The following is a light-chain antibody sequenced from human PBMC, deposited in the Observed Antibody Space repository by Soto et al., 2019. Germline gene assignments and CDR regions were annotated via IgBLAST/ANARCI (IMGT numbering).Light chain of an antibody. Sequence: QSALTQPASVSGSPGQSITISCTGTSSDVGGYNYVSWHQQHPGKAPKLMIYEVSNRPSGVSNRFSGSKSGNTASLTISGLQAEDGADYFCSSYTSSTPVVFGGGTKLTVL. CDR3: SSYTSSTPVV. CDR2: EVS. V-gene: IGLV2-14*01. J-gene: IGLJ2*01. CDR1: SSDVGGYNY.